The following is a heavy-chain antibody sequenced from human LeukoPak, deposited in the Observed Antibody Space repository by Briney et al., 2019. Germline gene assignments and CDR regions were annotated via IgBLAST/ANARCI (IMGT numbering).Heavy chain of an antibody. V-gene: IGHV1-18*01. CDR1: GYIFSNYG. D-gene: IGHD6-6*01. J-gene: IGHJ5*02. Sequence: ASVKVSCKATGYIFSNYGISWVRQAPGHGLEWMGWISSGGNTNYAPKFQDRATMTTDTSTDTAYMELSSLRSEDTAVYYCAIQRAGRQLVVRGRNWFDPWGQGTLVTVSS. CDR2: ISSGGNT. CDR3: AIQRAGRQLVVRGRNWFDP.